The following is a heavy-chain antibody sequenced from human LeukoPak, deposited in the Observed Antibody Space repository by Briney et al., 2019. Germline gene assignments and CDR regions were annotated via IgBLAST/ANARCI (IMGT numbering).Heavy chain of an antibody. CDR2: IIPIFGTA. CDR1: GYTFTGYY. J-gene: IGHJ5*02. V-gene: IGHV1-69*13. CDR3: ARDSSGWYHWFDP. D-gene: IGHD6-19*01. Sequence: VASVKVSCKASGYTFTGYYMHWVRQAPGQGLEWMGGIIPIFGTANYAQKFQGRVTITADESTSTAYMELSSLRSEDTAVYYCARDSSGWYHWFDPWGQGTLVTVSS.